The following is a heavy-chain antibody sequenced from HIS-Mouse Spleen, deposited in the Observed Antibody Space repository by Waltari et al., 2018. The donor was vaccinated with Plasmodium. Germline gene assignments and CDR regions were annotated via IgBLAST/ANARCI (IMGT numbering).Heavy chain of an antibody. Sequence: QLQLQESGPGLVKPSETLSLTCTVSGASISSSSYYWGWIRQPPGKGLEWIGSIYYSGSTYYNPSLKSQVTISVDTSKNQFSLKLSSVTAADTAVYYCARVAIWTITIFGVVDYWGQGTLVTVSS. V-gene: IGHV4-39*07. CDR1: GASISSSSYY. D-gene: IGHD3-3*01. CDR2: IYYSGST. CDR3: ARVAIWTITIFGVVDY. J-gene: IGHJ4*02.